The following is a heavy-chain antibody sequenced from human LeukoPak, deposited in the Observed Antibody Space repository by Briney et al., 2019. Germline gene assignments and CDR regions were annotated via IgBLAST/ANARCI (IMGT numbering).Heavy chain of an antibody. Sequence: SSETLSLTCTVSGGSISSHYWSWIRQPPGKGLEWIGYIFYSGSTNYNPSLKSRVSMSLDRSKNQFSLRLNSVTAADTAIYFCARGTRSSGLYYWGQGTLVTVSS. D-gene: IGHD3-10*01. CDR2: IFYSGST. V-gene: IGHV4-59*11. CDR1: GGSISSHY. CDR3: ARGTRSSGLYY. J-gene: IGHJ4*02.